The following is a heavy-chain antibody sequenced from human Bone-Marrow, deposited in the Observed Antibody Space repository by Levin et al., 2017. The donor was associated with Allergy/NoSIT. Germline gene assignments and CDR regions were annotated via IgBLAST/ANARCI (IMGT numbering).Heavy chain of an antibody. CDR2: IKTDGSST. CDR1: GLTLSNYW. CDR3: ATGDPYGGV. Sequence: GESLKISCVVSGLTLSNYWMHWVRQVPGKGLEWVSRIKTDGSSTDYADSLMGRFTISRDNAKNTVFLHLHRLRVEDTAVYFCATGDPYGGVWGQGTLVTVSS. J-gene: IGHJ4*02. D-gene: IGHD3-16*01. V-gene: IGHV3-74*01.